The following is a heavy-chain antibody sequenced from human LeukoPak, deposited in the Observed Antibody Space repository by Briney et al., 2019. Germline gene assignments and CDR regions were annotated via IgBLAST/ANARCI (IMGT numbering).Heavy chain of an antibody. J-gene: IGHJ3*02. V-gene: IGHV4-31*03. CDR1: GGSISSGGYY. CDR3: ARFPVYDYMSFSLGAFDI. Sequence: PSETPSLTCTVSGGSISSGGYYWSWIRQHPGKGLEWIGYVYYSGSTYYNPSLKSRVTISVDTSKNQFSLKLSSVTAADTAVYYCARFPVYDYMSFSLGAFDIWGQGTMVTVSS. D-gene: IGHD5/OR15-5a*01. CDR2: VYYSGST.